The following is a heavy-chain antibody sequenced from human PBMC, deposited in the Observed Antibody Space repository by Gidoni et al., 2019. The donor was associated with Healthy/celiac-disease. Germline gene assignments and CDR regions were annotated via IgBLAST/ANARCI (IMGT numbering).Heavy chain of an antibody. V-gene: IGHV3-30-3*01. CDR3: ARGGGYCSSTSCYLWFDP. D-gene: IGHD2-2*01. Sequence: QVQLVESGGGVVQPGWSLRLSCAAPGFTFSSYAMHWVRQAPGKGLEWVEVISDDGSNKYYAYSVKGRFTIYRDNSKNTLYLQMNSLRAEDTAVYYCARGGGYCSSTSCYLWFDPWGQGTLVTVSS. CDR2: ISDDGSNK. CDR1: GFTFSSYA. J-gene: IGHJ5*02.